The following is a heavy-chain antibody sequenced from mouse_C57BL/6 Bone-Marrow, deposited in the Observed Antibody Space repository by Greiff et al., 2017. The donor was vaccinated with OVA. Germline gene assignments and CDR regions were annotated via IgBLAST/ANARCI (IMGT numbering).Heavy chain of an antibody. V-gene: IGHV1-82*01. J-gene: IGHJ1*03. CDR1: GYAFSSSW. CDR2: IYPGDGDT. D-gene: IGHD2-4*01. CDR3: ARGVYYDYDVRYFDV. Sequence: QVQLQQSGPELVKPGASVKISCKASGYAFSSSWMNWVKQRPGKGLEWIGRIYPGDGDTNYNGKFKGKATLTADKSSSTAYMQLSSLTSEDSAVYFCARGVYYDYDVRYFDVWGTGTTVTVSS.